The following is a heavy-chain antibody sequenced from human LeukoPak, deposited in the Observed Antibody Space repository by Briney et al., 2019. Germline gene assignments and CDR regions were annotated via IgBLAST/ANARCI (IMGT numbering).Heavy chain of an antibody. Sequence: PSETLSLTCAVYGGSFSGYYWSWIRQPPGKGREWIGEINHSGSTNYNPSLKSRVTISVDTSKNQFSLKLSSVTAADTAVYYCARGGPYYYGSGSYYNYWGQGTLVTVSS. CDR2: INHSGST. D-gene: IGHD3-10*01. CDR1: GGSFSGYY. J-gene: IGHJ4*02. V-gene: IGHV4-34*01. CDR3: ARGGPYYYGSGSYYNY.